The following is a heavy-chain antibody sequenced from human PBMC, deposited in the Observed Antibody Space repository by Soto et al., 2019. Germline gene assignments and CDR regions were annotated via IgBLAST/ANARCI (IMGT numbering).Heavy chain of an antibody. CDR2: ISPGIDIR. CDR1: GGTFSTYT. D-gene: IGHD2-15*01. V-gene: IGHV1-69*12. CDR3: AGGRCFGGSCYLDV. Sequence: QVHLVQSGAEVKKPGSSVKVSCKASGGTFSTYTLYGVRQAPGQGLEGMVGISPGIDIRDYAQKFQGRVTITADESTSTVYMQLSTLISEDTALYYCAGGRCFGGSCYLDVWGQGTLVTVSS. J-gene: IGHJ4*02.